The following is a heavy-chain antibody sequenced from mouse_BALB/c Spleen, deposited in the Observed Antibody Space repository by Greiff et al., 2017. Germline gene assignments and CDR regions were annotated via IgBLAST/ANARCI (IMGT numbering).Heavy chain of an antibody. Sequence: EVQGVESGGGLVKPGGSLKLSCAASGFTFSSYAMSWVRQTPEKRLEWVASISSGGSTYYPDSVKGRFTISRDNARNILYLQMSSLRSEDTAMYYCAREGYYGAWFAYWGQGTLVTVSA. CDR1: GFTFSSYA. J-gene: IGHJ3*01. CDR3: AREGYYGAWFAY. D-gene: IGHD1-1*01. V-gene: IGHV5-6-5*01. CDR2: ISSGGST.